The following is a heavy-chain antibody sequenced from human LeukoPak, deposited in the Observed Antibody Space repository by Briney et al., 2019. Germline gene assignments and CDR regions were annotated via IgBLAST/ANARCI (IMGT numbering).Heavy chain of an antibody. V-gene: IGHV4-59*11. J-gene: IGHJ4*02. Sequence: PSETLSPTCTVSGGSISSHYWSWIRQPPGKGLEWIGYIYYSGSTNYNPSLKSRVTISVDTSKNQFSLKLSSVTAADTAVYYCARLKCSSTSCPDKYFDYWGQGTLVTVSS. CDR1: GGSISSHY. CDR2: IYYSGST. CDR3: ARLKCSSTSCPDKYFDY. D-gene: IGHD2-2*01.